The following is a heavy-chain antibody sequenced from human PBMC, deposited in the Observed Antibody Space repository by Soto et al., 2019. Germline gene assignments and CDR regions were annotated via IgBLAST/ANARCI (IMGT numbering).Heavy chain of an antibody. CDR2: IYYAGNT. D-gene: IGHD2-15*01. CDR3: ASVPYYGSGGDGPYFFDY. CDR1: GDSITKSTYY. J-gene: IGHJ4*02. V-gene: IGHV4-39*01. Sequence: SETLSLTCTVSGDSITKSTYYWAWVRQTPGKGPEWIGSIYYAGNTYYNPSLQSRVSISVDASKNQFSLELQSVTAADSAVYYCASVPYYGSGGDGPYFFDYWGQGILVTVSS.